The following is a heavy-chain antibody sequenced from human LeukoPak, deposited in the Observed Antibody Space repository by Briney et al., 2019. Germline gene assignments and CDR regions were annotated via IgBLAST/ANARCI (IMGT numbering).Heavy chain of an antibody. J-gene: IGHJ4*02. D-gene: IGHD1-7*01. CDR2: ISYDGSNK. Sequence: GGSLRLSCAASGFTFSNYDMHWVRQAPGKGLEWVAVISYDGSNKYYADSVKGRFTISRDNSKNTVYLQMNSLRAEDTAVYYCAKDREGTTFDNWGQGTLVSVSS. CDR3: AKDREGTTFDN. V-gene: IGHV3-30*18. CDR1: GFTFSNYD.